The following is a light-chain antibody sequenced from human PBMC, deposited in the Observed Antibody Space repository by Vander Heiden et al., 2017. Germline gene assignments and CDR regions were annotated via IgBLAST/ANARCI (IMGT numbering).Light chain of an antibody. V-gene: IGKV3-20*01. CDR2: GAS. J-gene: IGKJ1*01. Sequence: EILFTLSPRTLSWSPGERATLSGTASQMVSSSYLAWYQQKPGQAPRLLIYGASSRATGIPARFSGSGSGTDFTLTISRLEPEDFAVYYCQQESRSPMTFGQGTKVEIK. CDR3: QQESRSPMT. CDR1: QMVSSSY.